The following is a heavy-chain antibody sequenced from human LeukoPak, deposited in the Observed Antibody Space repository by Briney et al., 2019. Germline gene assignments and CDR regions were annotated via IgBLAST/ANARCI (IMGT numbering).Heavy chain of an antibody. V-gene: IGHV3-74*01. D-gene: IGHD6-6*01. J-gene: IGHJ4*02. CDR2: INSDGSIT. Sequence: GGSLRLSCAASGFTFTTYWMHWVRQAPGKGLVWVSHINSDGSITSYADSVKGRFTISRDNSKNTLYLQMNSLRAEDTAVYYCAKGGRYSSPSGGYFDYWGQGTLVTVSS. CDR1: GFTFTTYW. CDR3: AKGGRYSSPSGGYFDY.